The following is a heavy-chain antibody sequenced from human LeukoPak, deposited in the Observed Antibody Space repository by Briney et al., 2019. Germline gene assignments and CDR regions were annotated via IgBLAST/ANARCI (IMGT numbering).Heavy chain of an antibody. CDR2: ISGSGGST. V-gene: IGHV3-23*01. J-gene: IGHJ5*02. CDR3: AREGRAYRYSSSWYPTPSWFDP. D-gene: IGHD6-13*01. Sequence: GGSLRLSCAASGFTFSSYAMSWVRQAPGKGLEWVSAISGSGGSTYYADSVKGRFTISRDNAKNSLYLQMNSLRAEDTAVYYCAREGRAYRYSSSWYPTPSWFDPWGQGTLVTVSS. CDR1: GFTFSSYA.